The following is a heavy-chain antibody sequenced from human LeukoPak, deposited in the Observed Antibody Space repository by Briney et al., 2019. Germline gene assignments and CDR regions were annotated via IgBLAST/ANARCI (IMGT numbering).Heavy chain of an antibody. V-gene: IGHV3-64D*09. CDR3: VKDLNTAIAAAGTFDY. CDR2: IMGNGGST. Sequence: PGGSLRLSCSASGVTFSSYAMHWVRQSPGKGLEYVSAIMGNGGSTYYADSVRGRFTISRDNSKNTMYLQMSSLRAEDTAVYYCVKDLNTAIAAAGTFDYWGQGTLVIVSA. J-gene: IGHJ4*02. D-gene: IGHD6-13*01. CDR1: GVTFSSYA.